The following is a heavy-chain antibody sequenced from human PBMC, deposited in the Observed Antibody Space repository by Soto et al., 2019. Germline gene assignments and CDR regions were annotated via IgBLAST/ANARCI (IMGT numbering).Heavy chain of an antibody. CDR1: GGSISSGGYY. V-gene: IGHV4-31*03. J-gene: IGHJ4*02. D-gene: IGHD6-19*01. CDR3: ASQATGWYPDY. Sequence: QVELQESGPGLVKPSQTLSLTCTVSGGSISSGGYYWSWIRHHPGKGLEWIGYIYDGGSTYYNPSLKSRVTLAVDTSKNQFSLKLSSVTAADTAVYYCASQATGWYPDYWGQGTLVTVSS. CDR2: IYDGGST.